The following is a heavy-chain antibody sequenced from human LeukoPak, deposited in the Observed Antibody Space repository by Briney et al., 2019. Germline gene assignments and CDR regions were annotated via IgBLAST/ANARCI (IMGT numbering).Heavy chain of an antibody. CDR1: GYTSTGYY. CDR3: ARGIVVVPAGDDFDY. D-gene: IGHD2-2*01. CDR2: INPNSGGT. Sequence: ASVKVSCKASGYTSTGYYMHWVRQAPGQGLEWMGWINPNSGGTNYAQKFQGRVTMTRDTSISTAYMELSRLRSDDTAVYYCARGIVVVPAGDDFDYWGQGTLVTVSS. V-gene: IGHV1-2*02. J-gene: IGHJ4*02.